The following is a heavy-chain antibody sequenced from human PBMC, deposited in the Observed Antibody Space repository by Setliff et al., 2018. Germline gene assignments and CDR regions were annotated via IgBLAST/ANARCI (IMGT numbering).Heavy chain of an antibody. CDR2: IDPGDSYA. J-gene: IGHJ5*02. V-gene: IGHV5-10-1*01. Sequence: SLKISCQASGYNFANHWIAWVRLMPGKGLEYMGRIDPGDSYADYSPSFEGLVTISADKSRTTVYLQWTSLQASDTALYLCARLGRERSTFAWLDAWGQGTQVTVSS. D-gene: IGHD1-1*01. CDR3: ARLGRERSTFAWLDA. CDR1: GYNFANHW.